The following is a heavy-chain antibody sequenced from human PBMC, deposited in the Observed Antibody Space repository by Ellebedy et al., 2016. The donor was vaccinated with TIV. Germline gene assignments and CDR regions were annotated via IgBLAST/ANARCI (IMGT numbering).Heavy chain of an antibody. CDR2: MSSSTGDK. V-gene: IGHV3-48*02. CDR1: GFTFSTYS. CDR3: AREGRDGYNPYFDY. Sequence: GGSLRLSCAASGFTFSTYSMAWVRQAPGKGLEWVSYMSSSTGDKYYADSVKGRFTISRVNAENSLYLQMNSLRDEETGVYYCAREGRDGYNPYFDYWGQGILVTVSS. D-gene: IGHD5-24*01. J-gene: IGHJ4*02.